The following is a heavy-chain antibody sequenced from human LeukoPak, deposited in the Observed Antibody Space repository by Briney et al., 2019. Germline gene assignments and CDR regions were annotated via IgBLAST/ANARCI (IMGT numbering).Heavy chain of an antibody. V-gene: IGHV4-59*01. CDR2: IHYNGNT. Sequence: PSETLSLTCSVSGDSISSYYWTWIRQTPGKGLEWIAYIHYNGNTKSNPSLKSRVTISLDTSKNQFSLKLTSLTAADTAVYYCARDGRGLGFYYYYMDVWGKGTTVTVSS. CDR1: GDSISSYY. CDR3: ARDGRGLGFYYYYMDV. J-gene: IGHJ6*03.